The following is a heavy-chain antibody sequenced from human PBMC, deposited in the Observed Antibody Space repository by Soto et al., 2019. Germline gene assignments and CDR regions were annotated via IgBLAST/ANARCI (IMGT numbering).Heavy chain of an antibody. CDR3: ARTYGTGSLNWFDP. CDR1: GFTFSSYS. CDR2: ISSGSVNI. Sequence: GSLRLSCAASGFTFSSYSMNWVRQAPGKGLYWFSYISSGSVNIFYADSVKGRFTISRDNAKNSLYLQMNSLRAEDTAVYYCARTYGTGSLNWFDPWGQGTLVTVSS. J-gene: IGHJ5*02. V-gene: IGHV3-48*04. D-gene: IGHD3-10*01.